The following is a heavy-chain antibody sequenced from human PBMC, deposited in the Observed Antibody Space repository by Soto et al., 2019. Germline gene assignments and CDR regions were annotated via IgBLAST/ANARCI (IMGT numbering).Heavy chain of an antibody. Sequence: QVQLVQSGNEVKKPGASVNVSCKASGYSFTRYGISWVRQAPGQGLEWMGWISGYNGKTKYAQKLQGRVPMTTDTSXXTASMELRRLGSDDTAVYYCAREGDPPYYYSAMDVWGQGTTVTVSS. CDR1: GYSFTRYG. V-gene: IGHV1-18*01. CDR2: ISGYNGKT. D-gene: IGHD2-21*02. J-gene: IGHJ6*02. CDR3: AREGDPPYYYSAMDV.